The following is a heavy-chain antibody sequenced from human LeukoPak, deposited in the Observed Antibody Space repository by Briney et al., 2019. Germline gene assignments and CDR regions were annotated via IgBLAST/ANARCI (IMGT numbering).Heavy chain of an antibody. CDR3: AKDRKESATPSPLDY. CDR1: GFTFSSYG. Sequence: PGGSLRLSCAASGFTFSSYGMHWVRQAPGKGLEWVAVISYDGSNKYYADSVKGRFTISRDNSKNTLYLQMNSLRAEDTAVYYCAKDRKESATPSPLDYWGQGTLVTVSS. J-gene: IGHJ4*02. CDR2: ISYDGSNK. V-gene: IGHV3-30*18.